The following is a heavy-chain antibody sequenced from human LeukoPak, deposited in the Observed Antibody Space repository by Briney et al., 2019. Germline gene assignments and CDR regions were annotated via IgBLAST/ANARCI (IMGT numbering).Heavy chain of an antibody. J-gene: IGHJ4*02. D-gene: IGHD5-18*01. CDR2: INHSGST. V-gene: IGHV4-34*01. CDR3: ARGPQGTWIQLWKFDY. Sequence: PSETLSLTCAAYGGSFSGYYWSWIRQPPGKGLEWIGEINHSGSTNYNPSLESRVTISVDTSKNQFSLKLSSVTAADTAVYYCARGPQGTWIQLWKFDYWGQGTLVTVSS. CDR1: GGSFSGYY.